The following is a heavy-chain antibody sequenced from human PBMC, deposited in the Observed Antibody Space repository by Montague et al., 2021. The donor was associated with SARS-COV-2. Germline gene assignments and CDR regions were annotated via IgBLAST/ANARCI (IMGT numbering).Heavy chain of an antibody. CDR3: ARSPEPMIILIITSLNWYFGL. J-gene: IGHJ2*01. V-gene: IGHV4-31*03. CDR2: IYYSGRT. D-gene: IGHD3-22*01. CDR1: GGSISSGGYY. Sequence: TLSLTCTVSGGSISSGGYYWSWIRQPPGKGLEWIGNIYYSGRTYYNPSLKSRVTISVDTSRNQFSLKMSSVTAADTAVYYCARSPEPMIILIITSLNWYFGLWGRGTLVTVSS.